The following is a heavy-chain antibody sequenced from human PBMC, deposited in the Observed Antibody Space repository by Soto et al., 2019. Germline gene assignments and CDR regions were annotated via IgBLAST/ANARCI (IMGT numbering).Heavy chain of an antibody. D-gene: IGHD5-12*01. CDR1: GFSFGGYG. V-gene: IGHV3-23*01. CDR3: AKASKGYTGYDLDY. Sequence: EVQLLESGGDLVQPGGSLRLSCAASGFSFGGYGMSWVRQAPGKGLEWVSALSGSGSTTYYADSVRGRFIIFRDNSRDTLFLQMNCLRAEDPAVYFCAKASKGYTGYDLDYWGQGTVVTVSP. CDR2: LSGSGSTT. J-gene: IGHJ4*02.